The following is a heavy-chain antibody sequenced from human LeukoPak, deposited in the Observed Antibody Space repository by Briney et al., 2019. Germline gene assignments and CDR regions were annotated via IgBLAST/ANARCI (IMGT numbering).Heavy chain of an antibody. CDR2: ISSSGSTI. J-gene: IGHJ4*02. CDR1: GFTFSSYE. CDR3: AKDMDHYYGSGSYYNPFDY. V-gene: IGHV3-48*03. D-gene: IGHD3-10*01. Sequence: GGSLRLSCAASGFTFSSYEMNWVRQAPGKGLKWVSYISSSGSTIYYADSVKGRFTISRDNAKNSLYLQMNSLRAEDTALYYCAKDMDHYYGSGSYYNPFDYWGQGTLVTVS.